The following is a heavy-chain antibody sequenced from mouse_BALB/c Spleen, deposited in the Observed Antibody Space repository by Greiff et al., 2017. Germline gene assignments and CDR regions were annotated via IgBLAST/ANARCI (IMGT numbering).Heavy chain of an antibody. D-gene: IGHD3-2*01. CDR2: ISSGSSTI. CDR1: GFTFSSFG. CDR3: ARDSSGSFAY. J-gene: IGHJ3*01. V-gene: IGHV5-17*02. Sequence: EVQLVESGGDLVKPGGSRNLSCAASGFTFSSFGMHWVRQAPEKGLEWVAYISSGSSTIYYADTVKGRFTISRDNPKNTLFLQMTSLRSEDTAMYYCARDSSGSFAYWGQGTLVTVSA.